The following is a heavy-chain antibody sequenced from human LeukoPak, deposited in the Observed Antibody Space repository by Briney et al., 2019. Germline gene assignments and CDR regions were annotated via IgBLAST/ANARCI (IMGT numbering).Heavy chain of an antibody. CDR3: AREKPEFDY. J-gene: IGHJ4*02. CDR1: GFTFSSYE. CDR2: ISSSGSTI. V-gene: IGHV3-48*03. Sequence: GGSLRLSCAASGFTFSSYEMNWVRQAPGKGREWVSYISSSGSTIYYADSVKGRFTISRDNAKNSLYLQMNRLRAEDTAVYYCAREKPEFDYWGQGTLVTVSS.